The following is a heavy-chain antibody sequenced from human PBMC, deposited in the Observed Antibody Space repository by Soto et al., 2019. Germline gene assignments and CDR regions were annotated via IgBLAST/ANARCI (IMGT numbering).Heavy chain of an antibody. CDR1: GFTFSSYA. CDR2: ISGSGGST. CDR3: AKVAPSVSGYDSLGYYYYYGMDV. J-gene: IGHJ6*02. Sequence: GGSLRLSCAASGFTFSSYAMSWVRQAPGKGLEWASAISGSGGSTYYADSVKGRFTISRDNSKNTLYLQMNSLRAEDTAVYYCAKVAPSVSGYDSLGYYYYYGMDVWGQGTTVTVSS. D-gene: IGHD5-12*01. V-gene: IGHV3-23*01.